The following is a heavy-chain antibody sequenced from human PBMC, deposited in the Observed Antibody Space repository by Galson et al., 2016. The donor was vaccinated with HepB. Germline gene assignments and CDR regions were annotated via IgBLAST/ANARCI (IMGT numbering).Heavy chain of an antibody. V-gene: IGHV3-53*01. D-gene: IGHD2-8*01. CDR3: AKAYAISRYAGSVFFDS. CDR1: GFTISSNY. Sequence: SLRLSCAASGFTISSNYMSWVRQAPGKGLEWVSVFYSGGSTFYADSVKGRFTISRDSSKNTPNLQMNSLRAEDTAIYYFAKAYAISRYAGSVFFDSWGQGTLVTVSS. CDR2: FYSGGST. J-gene: IGHJ4*02.